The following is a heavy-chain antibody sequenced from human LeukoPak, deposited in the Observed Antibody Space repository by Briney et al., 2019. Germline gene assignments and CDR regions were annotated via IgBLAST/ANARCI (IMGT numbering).Heavy chain of an antibody. J-gene: IGHJ4*02. Sequence: GGSLRLSCAASGFTFSSYWITWVRQAPGKGLEWVANINQDGSEKCYVDSVKGRFTISRDNSKNTLYLQMNSLRAEDTAVYYCAKDLGAAAGTFYDYWGQGTLVTVSS. V-gene: IGHV3-7*03. CDR1: GFTFSSYW. CDR2: INQDGSEK. CDR3: AKDLGAAAGTFYDY. D-gene: IGHD6-13*01.